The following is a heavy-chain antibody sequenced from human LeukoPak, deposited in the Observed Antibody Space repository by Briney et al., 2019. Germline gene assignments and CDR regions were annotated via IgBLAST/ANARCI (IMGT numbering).Heavy chain of an antibody. Sequence: ASVKVSCKASGYTFTSYGISWVRHAPGPGLEWMGWISAYNGNTNYAQKLQGRVTMTTDTSTSTAYMELRSLRSDDTAVYYCARDGGPASYYGMDVWGKGTTVTVSS. CDR3: ARDGGPASYYGMDV. J-gene: IGHJ6*04. CDR1: GYTFTSYG. D-gene: IGHD3-16*01. CDR2: ISAYNGNT. V-gene: IGHV1-18*04.